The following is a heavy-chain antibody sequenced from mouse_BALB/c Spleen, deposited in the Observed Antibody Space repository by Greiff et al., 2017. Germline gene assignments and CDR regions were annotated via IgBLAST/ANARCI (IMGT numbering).Heavy chain of an antibody. CDR2: IDPENGNT. J-gene: IGHJ4*01. D-gene: IGHD2-2*01. V-gene: IGHV14-1*02. Sequence: QQSGAELVRPGALVKLSCKASGFNIKDYYMHWVKQRPEQGLEWIGWIDPENGNTIYDPKFQGKASITADTSSNTAYLQLSSLTSEDTAVYYCARGLPYYYAMDYWGQGTSVTVSS. CDR1: GFNIKDYY. CDR3: ARGLPYYYAMDY.